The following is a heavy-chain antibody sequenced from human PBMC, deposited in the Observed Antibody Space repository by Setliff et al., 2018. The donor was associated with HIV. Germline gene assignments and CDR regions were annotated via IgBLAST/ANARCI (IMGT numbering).Heavy chain of an antibody. J-gene: IGHJ4*02. V-gene: IGHV1-18*01. CDR2: ISPYNGHT. D-gene: IGHD2-21*02. CDR3: ARSTVVVTAIILIDY. CDR1: GYTFKTYG. Sequence: GASVKVSCKASGYTFKTYGISWVRQAPGHGLEWMGWISPYNGHTNYAQNFQGRVTMTTDTSTNTIYMELRSLSSDDTAVYFCARSTVVVTAIILIDYWGQGTLVTVSS.